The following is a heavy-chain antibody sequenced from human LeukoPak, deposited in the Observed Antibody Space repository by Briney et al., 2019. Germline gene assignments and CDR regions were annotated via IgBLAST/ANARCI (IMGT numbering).Heavy chain of an antibody. D-gene: IGHD4-23*01. J-gene: IGHJ4*02. CDR1: GGSINSYY. Sequence: SETLSLTCTVSGGSINSYYWSWIRQPPGKGLEWIGQVYYSGGTDYNPSLKSRVSISLDTSKNQFSLKLSSVTAADTAVYYCARDDYGGNSYWGQGTLVTVSS. CDR2: VYYSGGT. V-gene: IGHV4-59*01. CDR3: ARDDYGGNSY.